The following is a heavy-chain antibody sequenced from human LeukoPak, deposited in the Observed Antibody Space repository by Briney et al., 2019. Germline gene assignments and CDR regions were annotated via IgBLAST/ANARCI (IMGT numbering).Heavy chain of an antibody. Sequence: ASVKVSCKASGYTFTVYYMHWVRQAPGQGLEWMGWINPNSGGTNYAQKFQGRVTMTRDTSISTAYMELSRLTSDDTAIYYCARGPGGDFRWGQGTLVTVSS. D-gene: IGHD2-21*02. CDR2: INPNSGGT. CDR3: ARGPGGDFR. V-gene: IGHV1-2*02. CDR1: GYTFTVYY. J-gene: IGHJ4*02.